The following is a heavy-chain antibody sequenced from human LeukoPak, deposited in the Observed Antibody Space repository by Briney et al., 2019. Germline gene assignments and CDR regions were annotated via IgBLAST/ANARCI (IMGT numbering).Heavy chain of an antibody. CDR2: ISYDGSNK. D-gene: IGHD1-1*01. J-gene: IGHJ4*02. Sequence: GGSLRLSCAASGFTFSSYAMHWVRQAPGKGLEWVAVISYDGSNKYYADSVKGRFTISRDNSKNTLYLQMNSLRAEDTAVCYCARDRLETLDYWGQGTLVTVSS. CDR3: ARDRLETLDY. CDR1: GFTFSSYA. V-gene: IGHV3-30*04.